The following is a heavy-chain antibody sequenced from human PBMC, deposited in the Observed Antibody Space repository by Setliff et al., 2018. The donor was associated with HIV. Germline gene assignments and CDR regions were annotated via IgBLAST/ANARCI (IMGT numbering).Heavy chain of an antibody. CDR2: IYYSGTT. CDR3: AGDSGYPSNWFDP. D-gene: IGHD3-22*01. V-gene: IGHV4-39*02. Sequence: KTSETLSLTCTVSGGSISTSSYYWGWFRQPPGEGLEWIGSIYYSGTTYYAPSLETRLTISVDTSTNQFSLKLTSVTAADTAMYFCAGDSGYPSNWFDPWGQGILVTVSS. CDR1: GGSISTSSYY. J-gene: IGHJ5*02.